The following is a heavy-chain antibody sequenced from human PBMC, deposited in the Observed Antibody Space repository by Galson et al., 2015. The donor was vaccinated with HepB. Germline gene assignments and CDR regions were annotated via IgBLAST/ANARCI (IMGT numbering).Heavy chain of an antibody. J-gene: IGHJ4*02. V-gene: IGHV3-74*01. CDR1: GFTFSSYW. CDR2: VNSDGSNT. CDR3: ARTVGATEFDY. Sequence: SLRLSCATSGFTFSSYWMHWVRQAPGKGLVWVSRVNSDGSNTIYADSVKGRFTISRDNAKNTLYLQMNSLRAEDTAVYYCARTVGATEFDYWGQGTLVTVSS. D-gene: IGHD1-26*01.